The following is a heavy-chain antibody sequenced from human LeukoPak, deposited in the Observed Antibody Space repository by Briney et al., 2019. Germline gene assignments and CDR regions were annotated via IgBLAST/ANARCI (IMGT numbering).Heavy chain of an antibody. CDR2: IIPILGKA. CDR1: GGTFSSYT. V-gene: IGHV1-69*08. CDR3: ARGRLSQAYCGGDCYSGEYWYFDL. J-gene: IGHJ2*01. Sequence: SVKVSCKASGGTFSSYTISWVRQAPGQGLEWMGRIIPILGKANYAQKFQGRVTITADKSTSTAYMELSSLRSEDTAVYYCARGRLSQAYCGGDCYSGEYWYFDLWGRGTLVTVSS. D-gene: IGHD2-21*01.